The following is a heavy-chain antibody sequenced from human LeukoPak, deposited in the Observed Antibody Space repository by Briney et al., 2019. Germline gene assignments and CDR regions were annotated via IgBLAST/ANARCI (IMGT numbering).Heavy chain of an antibody. Sequence: GGSLRLSCAASGFTFSSYAMHWVRQAPGKGPEWVAVISYDGSNKYYADSVKGRFTISRDNSKNTLYLQMNSLRAEDTAVYYCARNQWLRYYYMDVWGKGTTVTVSS. CDR3: ARNQWLRYYYMDV. J-gene: IGHJ6*03. V-gene: IGHV3-30-3*01. CDR1: GFTFSSYA. D-gene: IGHD6-19*01. CDR2: ISYDGSNK.